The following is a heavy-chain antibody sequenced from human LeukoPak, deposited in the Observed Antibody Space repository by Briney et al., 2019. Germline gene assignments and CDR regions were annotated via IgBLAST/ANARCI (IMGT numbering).Heavy chain of an antibody. V-gene: IGHV3-53*05. CDR3: ARELVATIDTWFDP. J-gene: IGHJ5*02. CDR2: IYGGGNI. CDR1: GFTVSSNY. D-gene: IGHD5-12*01. Sequence: GGSLRLSCAASGFTVSSNYMNWVRQAPGKGLEWVSVIYGGGNIYYADSVKGRFTISRDNSKNTLYLQMNSLRAEDTAVYYCARELVATIDTWFDPWGQGTLVTVSS.